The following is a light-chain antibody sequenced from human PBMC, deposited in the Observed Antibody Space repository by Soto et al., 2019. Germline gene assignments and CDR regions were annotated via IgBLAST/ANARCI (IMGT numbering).Light chain of an antibody. J-gene: IGLJ3*02. CDR3: SSYTSTNTWV. V-gene: IGLV2-14*01. Sequence: QSALTQPASVSGSPGQSITISCTGTSSDVGGYNYVSWYQQHPGKAPKLMIYEVTNRPSGVSNPFSGSKSGNTASLTISGLQAEDEADYYCSSYTSTNTWVFGGGTKLTVL. CDR2: EVT. CDR1: SSDVGGYNY.